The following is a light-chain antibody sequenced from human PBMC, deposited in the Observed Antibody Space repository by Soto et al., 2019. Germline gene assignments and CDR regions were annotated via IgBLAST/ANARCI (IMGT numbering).Light chain of an antibody. CDR3: QQYNSYPCT. J-gene: IGKJ1*01. CDR1: QSISSW. V-gene: IGKV1-5*01. Sequence: DIQMTQSPSTLSASVGDRVTITCRASQSISSWLAWYQQKPGKAPKLLIHDASSLESGVPSRFSGSGSGTEFTLTISSLQPDDFATYHCQQYNSYPCTFGQGTKVEIK. CDR2: DAS.